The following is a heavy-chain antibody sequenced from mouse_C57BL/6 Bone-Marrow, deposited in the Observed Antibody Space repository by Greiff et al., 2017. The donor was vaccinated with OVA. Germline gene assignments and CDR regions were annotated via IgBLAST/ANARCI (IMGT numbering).Heavy chain of an antibody. Sequence: EVQLVESGPELVKPGASVKISCKASGYSFTGYYMNWVKQSPEKSLEWIGEINPSTGGTTYNQKFKAKATLTVDKSSSTAYMQLKSLTSEDSAVYYCAAPTMRGYWGQGTTLTVSS. V-gene: IGHV1-42*01. D-gene: IGHD2-10*01. CDR2: INPSTGGT. J-gene: IGHJ2*01. CDR1: GYSFTGYY. CDR3: AAPTMRGY.